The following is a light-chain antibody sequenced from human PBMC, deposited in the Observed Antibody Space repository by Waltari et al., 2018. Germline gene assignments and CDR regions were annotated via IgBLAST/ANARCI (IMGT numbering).Light chain of an antibody. Sequence: QSVLTQTPSVSGAPGQRVIISCTGSSSHIGPGYDVHWYQQLPGTAPKLLISGNNNRPSGVPDRFFGSKSGTSASLAITGLQAEDEADYYCQSYDSSLSHWVFGGGTKLTVL. CDR1: SSHIGPGYD. V-gene: IGLV1-40*01. CDR2: GNN. CDR3: QSYDSSLSHWV. J-gene: IGLJ3*02.